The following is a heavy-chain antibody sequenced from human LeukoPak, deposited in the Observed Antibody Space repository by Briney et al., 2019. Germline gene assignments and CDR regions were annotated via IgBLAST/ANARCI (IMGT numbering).Heavy chain of an antibody. CDR2: IYSGGST. CDR3: ARVFLTGWYIDC. Sequence: GGSLRLSCAASGFTVSSNYMSWVRQAPGKGLECVSIIYSGGSTYHADSVKGRFTSSRDNSKNTLYLQMNSLRAEDTAVYYCARVFLTGWYIDCWGQGTLVTVSS. D-gene: IGHD3-9*01. V-gene: IGHV3-66*01. J-gene: IGHJ4*02. CDR1: GFTVSSNY.